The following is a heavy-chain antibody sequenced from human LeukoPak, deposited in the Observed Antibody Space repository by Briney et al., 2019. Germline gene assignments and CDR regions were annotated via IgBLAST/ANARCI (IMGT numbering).Heavy chain of an antibody. CDR3: ARGGYDRFLHWFDP. CDR2: IDPNSGGT. D-gene: IGHD3-22*01. V-gene: IGHV1-2*02. CDR1: GYTFIAYF. J-gene: IGHJ5*02. Sequence: GASVKVSCKASGYTFIAYFLHWVRQAPGQGLEWMGWIDPNSGGTNYAQKLQGRVTMTTDTSTSTAYMELRSLRSDDTAVYYCARGGYDRFLHWFDPWGQGTLVTVSS.